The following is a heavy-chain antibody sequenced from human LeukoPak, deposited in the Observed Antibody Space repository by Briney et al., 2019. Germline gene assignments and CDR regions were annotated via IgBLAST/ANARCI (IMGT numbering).Heavy chain of an antibody. CDR3: VAAGGY. Sequence: GRSLRLSCAASGFTFSSYGMHWVRQAPGRGLEWVASIKDDGSEKNYVDSVKGRFTISRDNANKSLCLQMNSLRAEDTAVYYCVAAGGYWGQGALVTVSS. CDR1: GFTFSSYG. D-gene: IGHD6-13*01. V-gene: IGHV3-7*05. CDR2: IKDDGSEK. J-gene: IGHJ4*02.